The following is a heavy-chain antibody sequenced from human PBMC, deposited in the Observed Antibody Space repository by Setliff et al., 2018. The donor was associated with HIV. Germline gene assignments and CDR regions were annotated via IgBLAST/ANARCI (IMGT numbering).Heavy chain of an antibody. CDR3: AGHRDPPGSRWIYYYYYMDL. J-gene: IGHJ6*03. CDR2: IYYSGST. Sequence: PSETLSLTCTVSGGSISSSSYYWGWIRQPPGKGLEWIGSIYYSGSTSYNPSLSSRLTISVDTSKNQVSLRLRSVTAADTGVYYCAGHRDPPGSRWIYYYYYMDLWGEGTTVTVSS. CDR1: GGSISSSSYY. D-gene: IGHD6-13*01. V-gene: IGHV4-39*01.